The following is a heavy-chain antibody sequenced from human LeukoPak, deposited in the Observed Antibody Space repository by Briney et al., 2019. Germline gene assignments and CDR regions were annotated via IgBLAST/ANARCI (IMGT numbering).Heavy chain of an antibody. D-gene: IGHD3-3*01. CDR2: ISGDGGST. J-gene: IGHJ4*02. CDR1: GLTFDDYA. CDR3: AKSRREYDFWSVYFDY. V-gene: IGHV3-43*02. Sequence: GGSLRLSCAASGLTFDDYAMHWVRQAPGKGLEWVSLISGDGGSTYYADSVKGRFTISRDNSKNSLYLQMNSLRTEDTALYYCAKSRREYDFWSVYFDYWGQGTLVTVSS.